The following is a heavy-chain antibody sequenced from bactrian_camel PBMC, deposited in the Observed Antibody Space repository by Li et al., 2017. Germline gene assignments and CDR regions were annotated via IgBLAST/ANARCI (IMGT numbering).Heavy chain of an antibody. D-gene: IGHD3*01. CDR3: TKEWVSGAITPY. CDR1: GFTFSSYY. J-gene: IGHJ4*01. V-gene: IGHV3-2*01. Sequence: HVQLVESGGGSVQPGGSLRLSCAASGFTFSSYYMSWVRQAPGKGLEWVSSIYSDGENTYYADSVKGRFTISRDNAKNTLYLQLNSLKTEDTAMYYCTKEWVSGAITPYWGQGTQVTVS. CDR2: IYSDGENT.